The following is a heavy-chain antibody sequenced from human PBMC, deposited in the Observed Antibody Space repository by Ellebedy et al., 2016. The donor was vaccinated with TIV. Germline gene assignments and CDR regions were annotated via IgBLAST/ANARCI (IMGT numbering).Heavy chain of an antibody. J-gene: IGHJ5*02. CDR1: GAPSGNYF. V-gene: IGHV4-39*07. D-gene: IGHD3-10*01. CDR3: ARDGSGSYHNWFDP. CDR2: IYYSGTT. Sequence: GSLRLXCAVSGAPSGNYFWSWIRQPPEKGLEWIGTIYYSGTTYYNPSLKSRVTISLDTSKNQFSLKMRSVTAADTAVYYCARDGSGSYHNWFDPWGQGTLVTVSS.